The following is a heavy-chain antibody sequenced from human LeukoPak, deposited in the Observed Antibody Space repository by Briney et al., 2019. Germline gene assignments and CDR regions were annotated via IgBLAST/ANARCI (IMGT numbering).Heavy chain of an antibody. V-gene: IGHV4-39*01. CDR3: VRHVFFGIPGGTFAT. CDR1: GGSISSSRYY. J-gene: IGHJ2*01. D-gene: IGHD3-3*01. Sequence: PSETLSLTCTVSGGSISSSRYYWGYIRQPPGKGLEWLGSIYYTGSTYYNPSLKSRVTVSVDTSKNQFSLKLNSVTAADTAVYYCVRHVFFGIPGGTFATWGRGTRVSVS. CDR2: IYYTGST.